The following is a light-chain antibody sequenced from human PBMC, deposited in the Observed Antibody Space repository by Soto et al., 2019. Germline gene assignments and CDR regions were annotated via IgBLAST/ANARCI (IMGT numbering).Light chain of an antibody. J-gene: IGLJ1*01. CDR1: SSXVGGYNY. V-gene: IGLV2-11*01. CDR3: CSYAGSYTYV. CDR2: DVS. Sequence: QSALTQPRXVSXXPGXXXTXXCTXTSSXVGGYNYVSWYQEHPGKAPKLMIYDVSKRPSGVPDRFSGSKSGNTASLTISGLQAEDEADYYCCSYAGSYTYVFGTGTKLTVL.